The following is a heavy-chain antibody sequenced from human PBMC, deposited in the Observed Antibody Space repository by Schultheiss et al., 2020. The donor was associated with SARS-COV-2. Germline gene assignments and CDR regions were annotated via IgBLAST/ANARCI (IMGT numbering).Heavy chain of an antibody. J-gene: IGHJ4*02. D-gene: IGHD3-10*01. V-gene: IGHV3-21*04. CDR1: GFTFSNYS. CDR2: ITSSGSYM. CDR3: ARGRNYYGSGRGY. Sequence: GESLKISCAASGFTFSNYSMNWVRQAPGKGLEWVSSITSSGSYMYYADSVKGRFTISRDNAKNSLYLQMNSLRAEDTAVYYCARGRNYYGSGRGYWGQGTLVTVSS.